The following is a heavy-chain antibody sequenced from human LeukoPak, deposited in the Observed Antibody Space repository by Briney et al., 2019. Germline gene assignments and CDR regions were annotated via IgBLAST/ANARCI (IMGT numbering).Heavy chain of an antibody. J-gene: IGHJ5*02. Sequence: SETLSLTCTVSGGSISSYYWSWIRQPPGKGLDWIGYIYSSWSPNYNPSLKSRVTISVDTSKNQFSLKLSSVTAADTAVYYCARSLWWPGENWFDPWGQGTLVTVSS. D-gene: IGHD4/OR15-4a*01. CDR1: GGSISSYY. CDR3: ARSLWWPGENWFDP. CDR2: IYSSWSP. V-gene: IGHV4-4*09.